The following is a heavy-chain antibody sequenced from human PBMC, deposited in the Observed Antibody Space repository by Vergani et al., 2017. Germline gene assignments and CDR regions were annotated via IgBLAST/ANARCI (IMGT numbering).Heavy chain of an antibody. V-gene: IGHV4-59*01. Sequence: QVQLQESGPGLVKPSETLSLTCTVSGGSISSYYWSWIRQPPGKGLEWIGYIYYSGSTNYNPSLKSRVTISVDTSKNQFSLKLSSVTAADTAVYYCARAGYSSGWYRVDYWGQGTLVTVSS. D-gene: IGHD6-19*01. J-gene: IGHJ4*02. CDR3: ARAGYSSGWYRVDY. CDR1: GGSISSYY. CDR2: IYYSGST.